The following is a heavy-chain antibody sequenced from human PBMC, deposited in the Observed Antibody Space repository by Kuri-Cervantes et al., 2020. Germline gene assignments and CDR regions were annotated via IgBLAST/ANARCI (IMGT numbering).Heavy chain of an antibody. CDR1: GGSISSSSYY. J-gene: IGHJ6*02. D-gene: IGHD3-16*01. V-gene: IGHV4-61*01. Sequence: GSLRLSCTVSGGSISSSSYYWSWIRQPPGKGLEWIGYIYYSGSTNYNPSLKSRVTISVDTSKNQFSLKLSSVTAADTAVYYCASVRLGKKSYYYYGMDVWGQGTTVTVSS. CDR2: IYYSGST. CDR3: ASVRLGKKSYYYYGMDV.